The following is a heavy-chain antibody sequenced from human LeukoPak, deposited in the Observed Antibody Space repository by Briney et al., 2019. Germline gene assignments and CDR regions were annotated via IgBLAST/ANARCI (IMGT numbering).Heavy chain of an antibody. CDR3: ARDHPVAGTLTLDY. D-gene: IGHD6-19*01. J-gene: IGHJ4*02. V-gene: IGHV3-21*01. CDR2: ISSSSSYI. Sequence: GGSLRLSCAASGFTFSSYSMNWVRQAPGKGLEWVSSISSSSSYIYYADSVKGRFTISRDNSKNTLYLQMNSLRAEDTAVYYCARDHPVAGTLTLDYWGQGTLVTVSS. CDR1: GFTFSSYS.